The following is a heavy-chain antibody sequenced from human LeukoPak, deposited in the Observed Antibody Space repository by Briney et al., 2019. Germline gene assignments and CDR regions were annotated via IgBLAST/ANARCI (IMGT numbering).Heavy chain of an antibody. V-gene: IGHV1-18*01. CDR3: ARDYPVVYYDSWSGTKGYFDY. J-gene: IGHJ4*02. CDR1: GYTFTSYG. Sequence: GASVKASCKASGYTFTSYGISWVRQAPGQGLEWMGWISAYNGNTNYAQKLQGRVTMTTDTSTSTAYMELRSLRSEDTAVYYCARDYPVVYYDSWSGTKGYFDYWGQGTLVTVSS. CDR2: ISAYNGNT. D-gene: IGHD3-3*01.